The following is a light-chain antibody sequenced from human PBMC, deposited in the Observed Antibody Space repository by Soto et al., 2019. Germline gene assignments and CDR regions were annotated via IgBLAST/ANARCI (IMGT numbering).Light chain of an antibody. V-gene: IGLV2-14*01. Sequence: QSVLTQPASVSGSPGQSITISCTGTSSDVGYYNYVSWYQHHPGKVPKLMIYEVSNRPSGVSNRFSGSKSGNTASLTISGLQAEHEADHYCSSYTTSSTQVFGGGTKLTVL. CDR3: SSYTTSSTQV. CDR2: EVS. J-gene: IGLJ3*02. CDR1: SSDVGYYNY.